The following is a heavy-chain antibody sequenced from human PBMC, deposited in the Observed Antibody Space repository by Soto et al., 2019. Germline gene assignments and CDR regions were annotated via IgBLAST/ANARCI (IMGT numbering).Heavy chain of an antibody. J-gene: IGHJ3*01. Sequence: PSETVSLTXTVSGGCINNYYWSWIRQHPGKGLEWIGYIFYNGNTKHNPSLKSRVTMSLDTSKNQFSLRLTSVTAADTAVYYCARWGAVLTSIPNAFDVWGQGTMVTVS. CDR2: IFYNGNT. D-gene: IGHD2-21*02. V-gene: IGHV4-59*01. CDR1: GGCINNYY. CDR3: ARWGAVLTSIPNAFDV.